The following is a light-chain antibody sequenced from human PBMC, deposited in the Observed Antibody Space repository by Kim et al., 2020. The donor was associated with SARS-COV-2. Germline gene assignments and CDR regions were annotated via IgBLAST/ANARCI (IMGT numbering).Light chain of an antibody. V-gene: IGKV4-1*01. Sequence: RPTLHCNHSQNVLKNSNNKNYLAWDQQKPVQAPKLLIYWASIREAGVSDRFSGSGSETDFTLTISSLQAEDVAVYYCQQYYSTPPSFGQGTKLEI. CDR3: QQYYSTPPS. J-gene: IGKJ2*03. CDR2: WAS. CDR1: QNVLKNSNNKNY.